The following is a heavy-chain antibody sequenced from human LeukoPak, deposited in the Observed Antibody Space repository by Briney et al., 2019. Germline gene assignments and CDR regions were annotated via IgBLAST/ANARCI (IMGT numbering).Heavy chain of an antibody. Sequence: SQTLSLTCTVSGGSISSGSYYWSWIRQPAGKGLEWVGRLSASGTTNYNPSLRSRVTIAVDTSNNQLSLRVSSVTAADTAVYYCARHTPYSSSWKGGFQHWGQGTLVTVSS. D-gene: IGHD6-13*01. V-gene: IGHV4-61*02. CDR3: ARHTPYSSSWKGGFQH. CDR2: LSASGTT. J-gene: IGHJ1*01. CDR1: GGSISSGSYY.